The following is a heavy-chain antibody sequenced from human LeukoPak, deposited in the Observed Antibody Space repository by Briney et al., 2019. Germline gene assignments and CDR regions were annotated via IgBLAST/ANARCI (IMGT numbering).Heavy chain of an antibody. Sequence: PGSSLRLPCVAFSFTSSNYAMSCFRQPPGKGLECVSSLGDTNGYTYYADSVKGGFSISSDNSKNTPYLQMNSLRAEDTAVYYCAKVPSGCYACDFDFWGQGTLVTVSS. V-gene: IGHV3-23*01. J-gene: IGHJ4*02. D-gene: IGHD2-2*01. CDR2: LGDTNGYT. CDR3: AKVPSGCYACDFDF. CDR1: SFTSSNYA.